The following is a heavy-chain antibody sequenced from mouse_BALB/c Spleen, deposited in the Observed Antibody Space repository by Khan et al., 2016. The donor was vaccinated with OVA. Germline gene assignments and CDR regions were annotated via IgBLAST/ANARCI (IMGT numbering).Heavy chain of an antibody. CDR3: ARDGDPPWFAY. V-gene: IGHV14-1*02. D-gene: IGHD2-13*01. Sequence: EVQLQQSGAELVRPGALVKLSCKASGFNITDYYIHWVKQMPEQGLEWIGWIDPDDGNTIYAPKFQGKACITADTSSNTAYLQLISLPSEDTAVYYCARDGDPPWFAYRGQGTLVTVSA. CDR2: IDPDDGNT. CDR1: GFNITDYY. J-gene: IGHJ3*01.